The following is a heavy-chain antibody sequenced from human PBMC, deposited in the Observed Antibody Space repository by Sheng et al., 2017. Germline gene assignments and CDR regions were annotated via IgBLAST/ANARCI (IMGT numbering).Heavy chain of an antibody. CDR3: AKCYDGLLSSFKN. J-gene: IGHJ4*02. CDR1: GLNFAGNA. CDR2: ISATGGST. V-gene: IGHV3-23*01. D-gene: IGHD3-3*01. Sequence: EVQLLTSGGGLVQPGGSLSLSCAAPGLNFAGNAMSWVRQAPGKGLEWVSGISATGGSTYYADSVVGRFSISRDNSKNVLYLQLNSLTAADTAVYYCAKCYDGLLSSFKNWGQGAPVTVS.